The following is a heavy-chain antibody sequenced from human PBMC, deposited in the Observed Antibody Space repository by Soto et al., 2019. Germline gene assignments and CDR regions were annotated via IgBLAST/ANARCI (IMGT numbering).Heavy chain of an antibody. D-gene: IGHD2-2*01. Sequence: AGGSLRLSCTASGFTFGDYAMSWVRQAPGKGLEWVGFIRSKAYGGTTEYAASVKGRFTISRDDSKSIAYLQMNSLKTEDTAVYYCTSPRYCSSTSCYPNYYYYGMDVWGQGTTVTVS. CDR2: IRSKAYGGTT. CDR1: GFTFGDYA. J-gene: IGHJ6*02. CDR3: TSPRYCSSTSCYPNYYYYGMDV. V-gene: IGHV3-49*04.